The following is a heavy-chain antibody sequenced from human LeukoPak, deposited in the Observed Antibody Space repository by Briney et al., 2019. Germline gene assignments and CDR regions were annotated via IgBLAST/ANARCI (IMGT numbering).Heavy chain of an antibody. CDR3: ARDRGSSWYDFDY. CDR1: GFTFSSYS. V-gene: IGHV3-21*01. CDR2: ISSSSSYI. J-gene: IGHJ4*02. Sequence: GGSLRLSCAASGFTFSSYSMNWVRQAPGKGLEWVSSISSSSSYIYYADSVKGRFTISRDNAKNSLYLQMNSLRAEDTAVYYCARDRGSSWYDFDYLGQGTLVTVSS. D-gene: IGHD6-13*01.